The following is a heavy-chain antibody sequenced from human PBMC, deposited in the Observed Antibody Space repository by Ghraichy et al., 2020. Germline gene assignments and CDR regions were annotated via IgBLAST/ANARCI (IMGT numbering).Heavy chain of an antibody. V-gene: IGHV4-39*01. CDR1: GGSISSSGYF. CDR2: INYSEKT. D-gene: IGHD4-17*01. CDR3: ARQRALYGEWAFDI. Sequence: SKTLSLTCTVSGGSISSSGYFWGWIRQPPGKGLEWLGSINYSEKTYYNPSLKSRVTIYVDTSKNQFSLKLSSVTATDTTVYYCARQRALYGEWAFDIWGQGTMITVSS. J-gene: IGHJ3*02.